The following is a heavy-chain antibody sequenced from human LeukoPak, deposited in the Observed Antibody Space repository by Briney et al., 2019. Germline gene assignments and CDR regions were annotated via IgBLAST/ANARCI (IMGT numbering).Heavy chain of an antibody. J-gene: IGHJ5*02. Sequence: SETLSLTCTVSGGSISSSSYYWGWIRQPPGKGLEWIGSIYYSGSTYYNPSLKSRVTISVDTSKNQFSLKLSSVTAADTAVYYCARRGYDYVWGSYRSNNWFDPWGQGTLVTVSS. CDR1: GGSISSSSYY. CDR3: ARRGYDYVWGSYRSNNWFDP. D-gene: IGHD3-16*02. CDR2: IYYSGST. V-gene: IGHV4-39*01.